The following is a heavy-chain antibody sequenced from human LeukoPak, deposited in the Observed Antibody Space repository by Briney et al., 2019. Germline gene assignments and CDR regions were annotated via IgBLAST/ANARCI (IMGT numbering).Heavy chain of an antibody. D-gene: IGHD3-16*01. CDR1: GFTFSSYA. V-gene: IGHV3-21*01. CDR3: AREGVMREQFDF. J-gene: IGHJ4*02. Sequence: GGSLRLSCAASGFTFSSYAMSWVRQAPGKGLEWVSSINDHGYIYSADSVKGRFTISRDNAKNSLYLQMNSLRAEDTAVYYCAREGVMREQFDFWGQGTLVTVSS. CDR2: INDHGYI.